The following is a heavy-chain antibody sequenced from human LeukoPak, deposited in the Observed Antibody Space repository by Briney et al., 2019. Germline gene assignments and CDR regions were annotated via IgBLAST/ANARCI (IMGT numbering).Heavy chain of an antibody. J-gene: IGHJ3*02. CDR1: GFTFRSYS. Sequence: PGGSPRLSCAASGFTFRSYSMHWVRQAPGKGLEWVSYISSTSSTIYYADSVKGRFTISRDNAKNSLYLQMNSLRDEDAAVYYCARAAPYYYDSSGYSAFDSWGQGTMVTVSA. CDR2: ISSTSSTI. D-gene: IGHD3-22*01. V-gene: IGHV3-48*02. CDR3: ARAAPYYYDSSGYSAFDS.